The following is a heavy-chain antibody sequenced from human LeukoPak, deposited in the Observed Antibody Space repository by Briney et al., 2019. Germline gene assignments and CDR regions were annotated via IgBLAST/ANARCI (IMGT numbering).Heavy chain of an antibody. CDR3: ARDLHGRASKWELLLY. CDR1: GYTFTGYY. D-gene: IGHD1-26*01. J-gene: IGHJ4*02. V-gene: IGHV1-2*02. CDR2: INPNSGGT. Sequence: GASVKVSCKASGYTFTGYYMHWVRQAPGQGLEWMGWINPNSGGTNYAQKFQGRVTMTRDTSISTVYMELSSLRSEDTAVYYCARDLHGRASKWELLLYRGQGTLVTVSS.